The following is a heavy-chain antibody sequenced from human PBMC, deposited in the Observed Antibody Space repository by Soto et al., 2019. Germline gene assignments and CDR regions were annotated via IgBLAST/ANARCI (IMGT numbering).Heavy chain of an antibody. CDR2: ISSDGSNK. V-gene: IGHV3-30*18. CDR1: GFTFSNYG. Sequence: QVQLVESGGGVVQPGRSLRVSCAASGFTFSNYGMHWVRQAPGKGLEWVAVISSDGSNKFYVDSVKGRFTISRDNSKNTVYLQMNSLRVEDTAVYYCAKDRGSGWNYYGLDAWGQGTTVTVSS. D-gene: IGHD6-19*01. CDR3: AKDRGSGWNYYGLDA. J-gene: IGHJ6*02.